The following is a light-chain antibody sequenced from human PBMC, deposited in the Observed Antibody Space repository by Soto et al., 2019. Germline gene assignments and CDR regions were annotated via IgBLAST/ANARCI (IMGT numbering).Light chain of an antibody. J-gene: IGLJ1*01. Sequence: QSVLTQPPSASGTPGQRVTISCSGTSSNIGSGFVYWYQHLPGTAPKLLIATNNERPSGVPDRFSASKSGTSASLAISGLRSEDEADYYCAARDDSLSGHVFGSGTKVTVL. CDR1: SSNIGSGF. CDR2: TNN. CDR3: AARDDSLSGHV. V-gene: IGLV1-47*02.